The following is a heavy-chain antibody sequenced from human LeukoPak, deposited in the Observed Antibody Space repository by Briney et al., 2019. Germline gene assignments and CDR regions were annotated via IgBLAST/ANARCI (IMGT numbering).Heavy chain of an antibody. CDR1: GLIFSNYA. CDR3: TIVGYMDV. CDR2: IRGKANSYAT. D-gene: IGHD2-21*01. V-gene: IGHV3-73*01. Sequence: RGSLRLSCAASGLIFSNYAMTWVRQAPGKGLEWVGRIRGKANSYATAYAASVKGRFTISRDDSKNTAYLQMNSLKTEDTAVYYCTIVGYMDVWGKGTTVTVSS. J-gene: IGHJ6*03.